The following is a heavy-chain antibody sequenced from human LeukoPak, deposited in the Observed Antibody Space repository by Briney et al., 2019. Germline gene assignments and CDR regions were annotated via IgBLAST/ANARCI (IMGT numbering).Heavy chain of an antibody. CDR2: ISGSGSTI. CDR1: GFTFSTYD. Sequence: GGSLRLSCVASGFTFSTYDMNWVRQAPGKGLEWVSYISGSGSTIYYADSVKGRFTISRDNAKNSLYLQMNSPRDEDTAVYYCARDYGSHGEYFDYWGQGTLVTVSS. D-gene: IGHD3-10*01. J-gene: IGHJ4*02. V-gene: IGHV3-48*02. CDR3: ARDYGSHGEYFDY.